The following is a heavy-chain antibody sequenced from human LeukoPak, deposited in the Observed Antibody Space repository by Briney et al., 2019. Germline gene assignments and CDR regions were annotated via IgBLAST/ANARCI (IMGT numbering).Heavy chain of an antibody. Sequence: PGGSLRLSCAASGFTFSSYAMSWVRQAPGKGLEWVSAIRGSGGSTYYADSVKGRFTISRDNSKNTLYLQMNSPRAEDTAVYYCAKDGDANYDFWSGYSYYFDYWGQGTLVTVSS. CDR3: AKDGDANYDFWSGYSYYFDY. CDR2: IRGSGGST. J-gene: IGHJ4*02. CDR1: GFTFSSYA. D-gene: IGHD3-3*01. V-gene: IGHV3-23*01.